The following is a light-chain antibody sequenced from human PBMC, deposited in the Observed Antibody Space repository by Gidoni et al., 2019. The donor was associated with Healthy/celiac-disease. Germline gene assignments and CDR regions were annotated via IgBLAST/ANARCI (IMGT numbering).Light chain of an antibody. CDR1: QYISNY. CDR2: DAS. CDR3: QQYDNLPWT. J-gene: IGKJ1*01. Sequence: DIKMTQSPSSLSASVGDRVTITCQASQYISNYLNWYQQKPGKAPKLLIYDASNLETGIPSRFSGSGSGTDFTLTISSLQPEDIATYYCQQYDNLPWTFGQGTKVEIK. V-gene: IGKV1-33*01.